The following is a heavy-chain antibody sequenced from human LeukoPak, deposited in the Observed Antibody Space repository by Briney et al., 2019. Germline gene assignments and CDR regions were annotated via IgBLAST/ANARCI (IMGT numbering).Heavy chain of an antibody. CDR1: GFTFSSYS. V-gene: IGHV3-21*01. D-gene: IGHD6-19*01. CDR3: ARDLVGGVSVAGQPFDY. J-gene: IGHJ4*02. CDR2: ISSSSSYI. Sequence: GGSLRLSCAASGFTFSSYSMNWVRQAPGKGLEWVSSISSSSSYIYYADSVKGRFTISRDNAKNSLYLQMNSLRAEDTAVYYCARDLVGGVSVAGQPFDYWGQGTLVTVSS.